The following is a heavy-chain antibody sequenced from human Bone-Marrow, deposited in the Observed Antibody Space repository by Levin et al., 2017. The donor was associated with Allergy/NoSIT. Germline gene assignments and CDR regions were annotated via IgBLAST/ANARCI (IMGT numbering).Heavy chain of an antibody. V-gene: IGHV3-23*01. D-gene: IGHD7-27*01. CDR2: IGGNGAKT. Sequence: RGESLKISCAASGFSFSTYAMTWVRQAPGKGLEWVSAIGGNGAKTYYADSVKGRFTISRDNSKNTLYLQMNSLRVEDTAVYYCAKLPTGSGDYWTFAHFDNWGQGALVTVSS. J-gene: IGHJ4*02. CDR1: GFSFSTYA. CDR3: AKLPTGSGDYWTFAHFDN.